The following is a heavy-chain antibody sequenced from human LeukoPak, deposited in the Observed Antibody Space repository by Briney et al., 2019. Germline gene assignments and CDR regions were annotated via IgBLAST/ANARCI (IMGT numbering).Heavy chain of an antibody. CDR3: AKDLRIAVTWFDY. J-gene: IGHJ4*02. D-gene: IGHD6-19*01. Sequence: GGSLRLSCAVSGFTFSSYGMHWVRQAPGKGLEWVAVISYDGSNKYYGDSVKGRFTISRDNSKNTLYLQMNSLRAEDTAVYYCAKDLRIAVTWFDYWGQGTLVTVSS. CDR2: ISYDGSNK. V-gene: IGHV3-30*18. CDR1: GFTFSSYG.